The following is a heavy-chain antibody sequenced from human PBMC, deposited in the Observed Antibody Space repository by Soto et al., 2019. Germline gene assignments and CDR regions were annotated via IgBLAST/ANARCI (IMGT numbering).Heavy chain of an antibody. Sequence: QVTLKESGPVLVKPTETLTLTCTISGFSLSNTRMGVSWIRQPPGKALEWLAHIFSNDEKSYSTSLKSRLTISKDTSKSQVVLSMTNMDPVDTATYYCTRIEKGSATYTWGQGTLVTVSS. V-gene: IGHV2-26*03. CDR1: GFSLSNTRMG. J-gene: IGHJ5*02. CDR3: TRIEKGSATYT. CDR2: IFSNDEK. D-gene: IGHD3-10*01.